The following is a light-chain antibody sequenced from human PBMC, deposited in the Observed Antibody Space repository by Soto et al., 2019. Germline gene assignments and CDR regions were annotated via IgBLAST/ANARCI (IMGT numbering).Light chain of an antibody. CDR2: GAS. CDR1: QSVSRN. V-gene: IGKV3-15*01. CDR3: QQYNIWPRT. J-gene: IGKJ1*01. Sequence: ETVMTQSPATLSVSPGESATLSCRASQSVSRNLAWYQQKTGQAPRLLIYGASTRATGIPARFSGSGSGTEFTLTISSLQSEDFAVYYCQQYNIWPRTFGQGTKVEIK.